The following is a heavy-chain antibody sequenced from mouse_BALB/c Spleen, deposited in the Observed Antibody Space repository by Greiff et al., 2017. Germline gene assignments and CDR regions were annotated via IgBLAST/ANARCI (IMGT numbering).Heavy chain of an antibody. V-gene: IGHV1-87*01. CDR3: ARQDYRSFFDY. Sequence: QVQLKQSGAELAKPGASVKMSCKASGYTFTSYWMHWVKQRPGQGLEWIGAIYPGDGDTRYTQKFKGKATLTADKSSSTAYMQLSSLASEDSAVYYCARQDYRSFFDYWGQGTTLTVSS. CDR1: GYTFTSYW. CDR2: IYPGDGDT. D-gene: IGHD2-14*01. J-gene: IGHJ2*01.